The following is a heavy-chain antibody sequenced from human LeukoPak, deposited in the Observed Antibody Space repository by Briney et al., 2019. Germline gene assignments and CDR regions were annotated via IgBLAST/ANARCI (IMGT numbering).Heavy chain of an antibody. J-gene: IGHJ4*02. CDR2: IYYSGST. CDR3: ARGSSGYYSPFDY. Sequence: SETLSLTCTVSGGSISSYHWSWIRQPPGKGLEWIGYIYYSGSTNYNFSLRGRVTMSVDTSKNQFSLKLTSVTAADTAVYYCARGSSGYYSPFDYWGQGTLVTVSS. D-gene: IGHD3-22*01. V-gene: IGHV4-59*01. CDR1: GGSISSYH.